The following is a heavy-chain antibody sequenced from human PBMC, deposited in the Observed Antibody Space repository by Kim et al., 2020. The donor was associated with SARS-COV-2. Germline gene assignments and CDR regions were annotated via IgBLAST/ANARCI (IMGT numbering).Heavy chain of an antibody. Sequence: SETLSLTCTVSGGSISDSYWSWLRQPPGEGLQWIAYVHSSGTTNYNPSLRSRVSISLDSTQNQFSLKLTSVTAADSAVYYCAKGAGWYDFWGQGTLVTVSS. CDR3: AKGAGWYDF. CDR1: GGSISDSY. D-gene: IGHD6-19*01. V-gene: IGHV4-59*01. CDR2: VHSSGTT. J-gene: IGHJ5*01.